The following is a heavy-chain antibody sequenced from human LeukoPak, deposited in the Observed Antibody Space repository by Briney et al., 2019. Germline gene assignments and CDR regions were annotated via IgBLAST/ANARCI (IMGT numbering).Heavy chain of an antibody. Sequence: GGSLRLSCAASGFTFSSYWMTWIRQAPGKGLEWVANIKQDGSQKYYVDSVKGRFTISRDNAKNSLYLQMNSLRAEDTAVYYCARDGRPLDYWGQGTLVTVSS. CDR2: IKQDGSQK. V-gene: IGHV3-7*01. CDR1: GFTFSSYW. J-gene: IGHJ4*02. CDR3: ARDGRPLDY.